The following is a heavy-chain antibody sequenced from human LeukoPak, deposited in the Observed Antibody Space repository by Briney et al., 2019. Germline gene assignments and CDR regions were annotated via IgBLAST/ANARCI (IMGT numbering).Heavy chain of an antibody. D-gene: IGHD2-15*01. CDR1: GFTFSAYA. V-gene: IGHV3-23*01. J-gene: IGHJ4*02. CDR2: ISGSGISGSADST. CDR3: AKRSLTYCSGGSCDGGFDY. Sequence: GGSLRLSCAASGFTFSAYAMGWVRQAPGKGREWVSGISGSGISGSADSTYYADSVKGRFTISRDNSKNTLYLQMNSLRAEDTAVYYCAKRSLTYCSGGSCDGGFDYWGQGTLVTVSS.